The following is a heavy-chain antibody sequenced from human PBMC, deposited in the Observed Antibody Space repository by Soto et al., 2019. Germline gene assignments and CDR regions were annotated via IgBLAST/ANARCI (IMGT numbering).Heavy chain of an antibody. CDR1: GFTFSSYA. Sequence: GGSLRLSCAASGFTFSSYAMHWVRQAPGKGLEWVGRIKSKTDGGTTDYAAPVKGRFTISRDDSKNTLYLQMNSLKTEDTAVYYCTTDIVVVPAAEGAFDIWGQGTMVTVS. V-gene: IGHV3-15*01. CDR2: IKSKTDGGTT. J-gene: IGHJ3*02. CDR3: TTDIVVVPAAEGAFDI. D-gene: IGHD2-2*01.